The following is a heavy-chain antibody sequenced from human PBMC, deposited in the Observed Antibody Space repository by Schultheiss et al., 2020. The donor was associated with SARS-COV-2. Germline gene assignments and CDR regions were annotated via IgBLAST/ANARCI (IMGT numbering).Heavy chain of an antibody. CDR2: INAGNGNT. CDR1: GYTFTSYA. D-gene: IGHD3-3*01. V-gene: IGHV1-3*01. CDR3: ARVGWSGYYYYYYYMDV. J-gene: IGHJ6*03. Sequence: ASVKVSCKASGYTFTSYAMHWVRQAPGQRLEWMGWINAGNGNTKYSQKFQGRVTITRDTSASTAYMELSSLRSEDTAVYYCARVGWSGYYYYYYYMDVWGKGTTVTVSS.